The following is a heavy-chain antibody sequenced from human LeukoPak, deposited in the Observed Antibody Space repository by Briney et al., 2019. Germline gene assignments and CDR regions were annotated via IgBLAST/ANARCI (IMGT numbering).Heavy chain of an antibody. CDR2: IIPIFGTA. J-gene: IGHJ6*02. CDR1: GGTFSSYA. CDR3: ARAIGGSSGYDPSAFYYYYYGMDV. D-gene: IGHD5-12*01. Sequence: ASVKVSCKASGGTFSSYAISWVRQAPGQGLEWMGGIIPIFGTANYAQKFQGRVTITADESTSTAYMELSSLRSEDTAVYYCARAIGGSSGYDPSAFYYYYYGMDVWGQGTTVTVSS. V-gene: IGHV1-69*13.